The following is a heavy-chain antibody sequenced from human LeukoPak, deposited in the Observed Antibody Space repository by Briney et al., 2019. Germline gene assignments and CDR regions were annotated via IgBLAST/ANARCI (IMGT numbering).Heavy chain of an antibody. CDR2: ISWNSGSI. V-gene: IGHV3-9*01. J-gene: IGHJ4*02. D-gene: IGHD2-2*01. Sequence: GGSLRLSCAASGFTFDDYAMHWVRQAPGKGLEWVSGISWNSGSIGYADSVKGRFTISRDNAKNSLYLQMNSLRAEDTALYYCAKGFHQLLYYFDYWGQGTLVTVSS. CDR1: GFTFDDYA. CDR3: AKGFHQLLYYFDY.